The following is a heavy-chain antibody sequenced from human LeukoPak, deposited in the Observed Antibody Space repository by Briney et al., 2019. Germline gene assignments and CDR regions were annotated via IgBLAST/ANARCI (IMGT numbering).Heavy chain of an antibody. CDR2: ISSSSSYI. CDR3: ARQDEQLATDAFDI. J-gene: IGHJ3*02. Sequence: PGGSLRLSCAASGFTFSSHGMNWVRQAPGKGLEWVSSISSSSSYIYYVDSVKGRFTISRDNAKNSLYLQMNSLRAEDTAVYYCARQDEQLATDAFDIWGQGTMVTVSS. CDR1: GFTFSSHG. V-gene: IGHV3-21*01. D-gene: IGHD6-13*01.